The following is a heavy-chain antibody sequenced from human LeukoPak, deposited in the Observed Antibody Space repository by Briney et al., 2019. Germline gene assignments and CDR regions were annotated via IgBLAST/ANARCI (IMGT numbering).Heavy chain of an antibody. CDR1: GGSISSSSYY. V-gene: IGHV4-39*01. J-gene: IGHJ4*02. CDR3: ARQITGTTNY. D-gene: IGHD1-7*01. Sequence: SETLSLTCTVSGGSISSSSYYWGWIRQPPGKGLEWIGSIYYSGSTYYNPSLKSRVTISVDTSKNQFSLKLSSVTAADTAVYYCARQITGTTNYWGQGILVTVSS. CDR2: IYYSGST.